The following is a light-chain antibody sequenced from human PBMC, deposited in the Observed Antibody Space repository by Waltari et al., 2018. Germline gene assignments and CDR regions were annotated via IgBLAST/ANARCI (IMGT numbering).Light chain of an antibody. CDR2: EVS. CDR1: SSDVGGYNY. Sequence: QSALTQPASVSGSPGQSITIPCTGTSSDVGGYNYVSWYQQHPGKAPNLIIYEVSNRPSGVSNRFSGSKSGNTASLTISGLQAEDEADYYCSSYTSSITLLFGGGTKLTVL. CDR3: SSYTSSITLL. J-gene: IGLJ3*02. V-gene: IGLV2-14*01.